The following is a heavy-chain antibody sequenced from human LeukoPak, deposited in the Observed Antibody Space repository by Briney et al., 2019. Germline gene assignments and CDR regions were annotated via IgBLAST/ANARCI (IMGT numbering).Heavy chain of an antibody. CDR2: IYTSGST. D-gene: IGHD2-15*01. J-gene: IGHJ6*03. Sequence: SETLSLTCTVSGGSISSYYWSWIRQPAGKGLEWIGRIYTSGSTNYNPSLKSRVTMSVDTSKNQFSLKLSSVTAADTAVYYCARDPPIRIPDYYYYYMDVWGKGTTVTVSS. CDR1: GGSISSYY. CDR3: ARDPPIRIPDYYYYYMDV. V-gene: IGHV4-4*07.